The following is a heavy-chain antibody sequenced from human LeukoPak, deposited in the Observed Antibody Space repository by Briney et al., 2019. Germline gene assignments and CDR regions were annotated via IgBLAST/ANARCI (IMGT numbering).Heavy chain of an antibody. Sequence: SETLSLTCTVSGGSISTSNYYWGWIRQPPGKGLEWIGNIFYSGSTYYSPSLRSRVTISLDTSRNQFSLKLNSVTAADTAVYYCAKSNGYGLVDIWDQGTMVTVSS. CDR2: IFYSGST. CDR3: AKSNGYGLVDI. J-gene: IGHJ3*02. D-gene: IGHD3-10*01. CDR1: GGSISTSNYY. V-gene: IGHV4-39*07.